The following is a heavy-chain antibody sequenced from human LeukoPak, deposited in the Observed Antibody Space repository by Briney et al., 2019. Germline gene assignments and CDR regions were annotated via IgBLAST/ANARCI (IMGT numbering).Heavy chain of an antibody. D-gene: IGHD4-17*01. CDR1: GFTFDDYA. CDR2: ISWNSGSI. J-gene: IGHJ4*02. V-gene: IGHV3-9*01. Sequence: PGGSLRLSCAASGFTFDDYAMHWVRQAPGKGLEWVSGISWNSGSIGYADSVKGRFAISRDNAKNSLYLQMNSLRAEDTALYYCAKDMSYGGSYFDYWGQGTLVTVSS. CDR3: AKDMSYGGSYFDY.